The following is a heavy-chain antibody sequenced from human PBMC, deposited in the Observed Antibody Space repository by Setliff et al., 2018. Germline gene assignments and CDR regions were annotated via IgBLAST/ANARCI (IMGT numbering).Heavy chain of an antibody. Sequence: ASVKVSCKASGYTFTNYGISWVRQAPGRGLEWMAYINTYNGDTYYAQKFQGRVTMTTDTSTSTASMELGSLRSDDTAMYYCALSSLSLCGGGNCPNAFDVWGQGTLVTVSS. D-gene: IGHD2-21*01. CDR3: ALSSLSLCGGGNCPNAFDV. V-gene: IGHV1-18*01. CDR2: INTYNGDT. CDR1: GYTFTNYG. J-gene: IGHJ3*01.